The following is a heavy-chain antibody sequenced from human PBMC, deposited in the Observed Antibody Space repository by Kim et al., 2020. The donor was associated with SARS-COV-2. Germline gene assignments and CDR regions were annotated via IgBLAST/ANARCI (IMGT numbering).Heavy chain of an antibody. Sequence: DGSNKYYADSVQGRFTISRDNSKNTLYLQMNSLRAEDTAVYYCVQFSFDYWGQGTLVTVSS. CDR3: VQFSFDY. V-gene: IGHV3-33*01. CDR2: DGSNK. J-gene: IGHJ4*02.